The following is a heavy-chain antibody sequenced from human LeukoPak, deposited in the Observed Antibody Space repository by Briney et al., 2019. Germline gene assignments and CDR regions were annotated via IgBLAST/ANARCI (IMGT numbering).Heavy chain of an antibody. J-gene: IGHJ4*02. CDR3: ARDIEVAGPSDY. D-gene: IGHD6-19*01. V-gene: IGHV3-33*01. CDR2: IWYDGSNK. CDR1: GFTFSSYG. Sequence: PGGSLRLSCAASGFTFSSYGMHWVRQAPGKGLEWVAVIWYDGSNKYYADSVKGRFTISRDNSKNTLYLQMNSLRAEDTAVYYCARDIEVAGPSDYWGQGTLVTVSS.